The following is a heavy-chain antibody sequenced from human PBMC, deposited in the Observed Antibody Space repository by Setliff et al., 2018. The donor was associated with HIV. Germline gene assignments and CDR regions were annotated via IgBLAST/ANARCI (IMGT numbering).Heavy chain of an antibody. J-gene: IGHJ3*01. CDR2: IQQGGNEE. D-gene: IGHD5-12*01. Sequence: PGGSLRLSCSASGFAFSTYWMSWVRQPPGKGLEWVANIQQGGNEEDYLDSVKGRFTISRDNAKNSLYLQMDSLRAEDSAVYYCVKSQWLRFDVFDVWGQGTMVT. CDR3: VKSQWLRFDVFDV. CDR1: GFAFSTYW. V-gene: IGHV3-7*05.